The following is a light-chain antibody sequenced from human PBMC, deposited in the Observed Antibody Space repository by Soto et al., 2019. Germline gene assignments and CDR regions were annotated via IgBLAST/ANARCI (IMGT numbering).Light chain of an antibody. CDR1: QSVSSN. J-gene: IGKJ4*01. CDR3: QQYDNWPLT. Sequence: EIVMTQSPATLSVSPGERATLSCRASQSVSSNLAWYQQKPGQAPTLLIYGASARATGIPVRFSGSRSGTEFTLTISSLQSEDFAVYYCQQYDNWPLTFGGGTKVEIK. V-gene: IGKV3-15*01. CDR2: GAS.